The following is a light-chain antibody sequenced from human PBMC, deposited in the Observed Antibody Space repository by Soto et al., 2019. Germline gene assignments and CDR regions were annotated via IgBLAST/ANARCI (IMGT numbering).Light chain of an antibody. CDR2: GAS. CDR3: PQHHTCPPP. CDR1: QSVSSS. V-gene: IGKV3-15*01. J-gene: IGKJ1*01. Sequence: EILMTQARTTLVVSPGERAPRSGLASQSVSSSLAWYQQKRGQAPRLLIYGASTRATGFPARFSGSGSGTESYETVLRSQHADLAAYPIPQHHTCPPPFATGTKVDIK.